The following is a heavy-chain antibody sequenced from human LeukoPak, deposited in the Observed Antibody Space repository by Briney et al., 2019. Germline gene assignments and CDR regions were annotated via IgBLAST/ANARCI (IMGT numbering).Heavy chain of an antibody. V-gene: IGHV3-21*01. Sequence: GGSLRLSCAASGFTFSSYSMNWVRQAPGKGLEWVSSISSSSSYIYYADSVKGRFTISRDNAKNSLYLQMNSLSAEDTAVYYCARAPPPPRYFDWFMGPESSGSYYYGMDVWGKGTTVTVSS. J-gene: IGHJ6*04. CDR1: GFTFSSYS. CDR2: ISSSSSYI. CDR3: ARAPPPPRYFDWFMGPESSGSYYYGMDV. D-gene: IGHD3-9*01.